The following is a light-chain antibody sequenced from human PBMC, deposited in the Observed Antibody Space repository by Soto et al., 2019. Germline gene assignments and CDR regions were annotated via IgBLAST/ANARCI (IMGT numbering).Light chain of an antibody. CDR1: SSYVGGYNS. V-gene: IGLV2-14*01. J-gene: IGLJ1*01. Sequence: QSVLTQPASVSGSPGQSITISCTGTSSYVGGYNSVSWYQQHPGKAPKLVIYEGTNRPSGISNRFSGSKSGNTASLTISGLQAEDEADYYCSSYTSSSTRVFGTGTKVTVL. CDR3: SSYTSSSTRV. CDR2: EGT.